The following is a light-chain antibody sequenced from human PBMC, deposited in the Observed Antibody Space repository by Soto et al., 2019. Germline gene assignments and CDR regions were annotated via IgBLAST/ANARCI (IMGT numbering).Light chain of an antibody. CDR2: EVS. CDR3: SSYAGVKNFVV. J-gene: IGLJ2*01. V-gene: IGLV2-8*01. Sequence: QSVLTQPPSASGSPGQSVTISCTGTNSDIGTYIYVSWYQKHPGKGPRLIIYEVSKRPSGVPARFSGSKSGNTASLTVSGLQTEDEADYYCSSYAGVKNFVVFGGGTKLTVL. CDR1: NSDIGTYIY.